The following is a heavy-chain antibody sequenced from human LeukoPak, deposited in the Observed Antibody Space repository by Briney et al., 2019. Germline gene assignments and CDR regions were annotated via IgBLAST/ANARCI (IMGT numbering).Heavy chain of an antibody. V-gene: IGHV3-23*01. D-gene: IGHD6-13*01. CDR3: ARTIAQYSNSWLYFYHGLDV. CDR1: GLPYCGYD. Sequence: GGSLRLSCTASGLPYCGYDMMWVPQARGKGLEGGSSLSGGSENTYNADTVKCRFTISSDNSKSALYLQMDSLRADDTAVYYCARTIAQYSNSWLYFYHGLDVWGQGATVTVSS. CDR2: LSGGSENT. J-gene: IGHJ6*02.